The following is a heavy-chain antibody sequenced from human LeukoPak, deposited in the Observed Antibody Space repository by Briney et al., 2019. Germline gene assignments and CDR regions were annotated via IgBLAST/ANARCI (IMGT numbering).Heavy chain of an antibody. CDR2: MNLDGSEK. D-gene: IGHD3-10*01. CDR1: GFTFSSYW. Sequence: GGSLRLSCAASGFTFSSYWMTWARQAPGKGLEWVANMNLDGSEKYYVDSVKGRFIISRDNAKNSLFLQMNSLIAEDTAVYYCARDDGFSCYSYWGQGTLVTVSS. V-gene: IGHV3-7*01. CDR3: ARDDGFSCYSY. J-gene: IGHJ4*02.